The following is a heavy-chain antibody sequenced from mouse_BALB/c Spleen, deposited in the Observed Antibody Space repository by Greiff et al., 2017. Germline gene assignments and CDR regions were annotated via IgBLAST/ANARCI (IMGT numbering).Heavy chain of an antibody. J-gene: IGHJ4*01. CDR3: ARYDYGDYYAMDY. CDR2: ISYSGST. D-gene: IGHD2-4*01. CDR1: GYSITSDYA. V-gene: IGHV3-2*02. Sequence: ESGPGLVKPSQSLSLTCTVTGYSITSDYAWNWIRQFPGNKLEWMGYISYSGSTSYNPSLKSRISITRDTSKNQFFLQLNSVTTEDTATYYCARYDYGDYYAMDYWGQGTSVTVSS.